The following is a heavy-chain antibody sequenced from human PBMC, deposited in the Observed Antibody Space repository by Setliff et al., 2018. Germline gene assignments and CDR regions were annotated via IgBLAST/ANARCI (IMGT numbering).Heavy chain of an antibody. J-gene: IGHJ6*03. V-gene: IGHV1-8*03. CDR1: GYTFTSYG. CDR3: ARVKVIVGATPRTYYKNV. Sequence: GASVKVSCKASGYTFTSYGISWVRQATGQGLEWMGWMNPNSGNTGYAQKFQGRVTITRNTAISTAYMELSSLRSEDTAVYYCARVKVIVGATPRTYYKNVWGKGTTVTVSS. CDR2: MNPNSGNT. D-gene: IGHD1-26*01.